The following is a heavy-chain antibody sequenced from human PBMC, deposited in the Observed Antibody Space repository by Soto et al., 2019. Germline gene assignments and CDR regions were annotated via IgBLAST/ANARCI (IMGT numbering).Heavy chain of an antibody. V-gene: IGHV3-30*18. CDR3: AKGSSSSWYSNPNYYYYGMDV. J-gene: IGHJ6*02. CDR2: ISYDGSNK. Sequence: PGGSLRLSCAASGFTFSSYGMHWVRQAPGKGLEWVAVISYDGSNKYYADSVKGRFTISRDNSKNTLYLQMNSLRAEDTAVYYCAKGSSSSWYSNPNYYYYGMDVWGQGTTVTVSS. CDR1: GFTFSSYG. D-gene: IGHD6-13*01.